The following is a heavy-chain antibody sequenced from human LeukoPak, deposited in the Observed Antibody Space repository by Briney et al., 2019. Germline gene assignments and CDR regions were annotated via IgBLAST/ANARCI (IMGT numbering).Heavy chain of an antibody. CDR1: GFTVSSNY. CDR3: AGGIGGFYDSSGYYNY. D-gene: IGHD3-22*01. V-gene: IGHV3-53*01. J-gene: IGHJ4*02. CDR2: IYSGVTT. Sequence: PGGSLRLSCAAPGFTVSSNYMSWVRQAPGKGLEWVSVIYSGVTTYYAESVKGRFTISRDNSKNTLFLQMNSLRAEDTAVYYCAGGIGGFYDSSGYYNYWGQGTLVTVSS.